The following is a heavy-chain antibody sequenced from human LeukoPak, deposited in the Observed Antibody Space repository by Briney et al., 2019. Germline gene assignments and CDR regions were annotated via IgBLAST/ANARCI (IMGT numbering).Heavy chain of an antibody. V-gene: IGHV3-23*01. Sequence: GGSLRLSCAASGFTFSSYSMSWVRQAPGKGLEWVSGISVSGHKTYHADSVKGRFTISRDNSKNMVYLQMNSLRAEDTAVYYCASVHSSGYHNWFDPWGQGTLVTVSS. D-gene: IGHD3-22*01. CDR2: ISVSGHKT. J-gene: IGHJ5*02. CDR1: GFTFSSYS. CDR3: ASVHSSGYHNWFDP.